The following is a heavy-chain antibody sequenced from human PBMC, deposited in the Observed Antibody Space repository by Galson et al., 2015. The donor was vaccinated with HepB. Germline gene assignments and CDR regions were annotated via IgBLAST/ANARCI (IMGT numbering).Heavy chain of an antibody. J-gene: IGHJ4*02. V-gene: IGHV1-18*04. CDR1: GYSFTSNG. Sequence: SVKVSCKASGYSFTSNGISWVRQAPGQGLEWLGWISINSGNTNYAQRLQDRVTLTRDTSTNTAYMELRRLRSDDTAIYYCVRDRLHSFDYWGQGTLVTVSS. CDR2: ISINSGNT. CDR3: VRDRLHSFDY.